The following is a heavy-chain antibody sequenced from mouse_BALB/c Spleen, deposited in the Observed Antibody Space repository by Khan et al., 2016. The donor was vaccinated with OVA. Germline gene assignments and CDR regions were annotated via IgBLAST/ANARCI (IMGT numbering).Heavy chain of an antibody. V-gene: IGHV1-69*02. Sequence: QVQLQQSGAELVRPGASVKLSCKASGYTFTNYWINWVKQRPGQGLEWIGNIYPSDSYSNYNQNFKDKATLTVDKSSRTAYMQISSPTSEDSAVFYCTRGVGYFEYWGQGTTLTVSS. CDR2: IYPSDSYS. D-gene: IGHD1-3*01. J-gene: IGHJ2*01. CDR3: TRGVGYFEY. CDR1: GYTFTNYW.